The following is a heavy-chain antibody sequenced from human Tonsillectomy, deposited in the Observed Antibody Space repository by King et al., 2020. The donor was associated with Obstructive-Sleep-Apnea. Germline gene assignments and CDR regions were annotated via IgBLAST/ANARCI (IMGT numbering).Heavy chain of an antibody. CDR3: ARTLSIAAAGTGWYFDL. V-gene: IGHV4-59*01. D-gene: IGHD6-13*01. CDR2: IYYSGST. J-gene: IGHJ2*01. Sequence: VQLQESGPGLVKPSETLSLTCTVSGGSISSYYWSWIRQPPGKGLEWIGYIYYSGSTNYYPSLKSRVTISVDTSKNQFSLKLSSVTAADTAVYYCARTLSIAAAGTGWYFDLWGRGTLVTVSS. CDR1: GGSISSYY.